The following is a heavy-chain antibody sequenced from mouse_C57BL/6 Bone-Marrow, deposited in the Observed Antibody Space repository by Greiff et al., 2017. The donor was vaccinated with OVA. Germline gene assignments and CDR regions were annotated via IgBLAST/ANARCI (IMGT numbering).Heavy chain of an antibody. V-gene: IGHV1-62-2*01. D-gene: IGHD4-1*01. CDR2: IYPGSGSI. Sequence: QVQLQQSGAELVKPGASVKLSCKASGYTFTEYTIHWVKQRPGQGLEWIGWIYPGSGSIRYNEKFKDKATLTADTSSSTAYMELSRLTFEDSAVYFCARHEVLGYYYAMDYWGQGTSVTVSS. J-gene: IGHJ4*01. CDR1: GYTFTEYT. CDR3: ARHEVLGYYYAMDY.